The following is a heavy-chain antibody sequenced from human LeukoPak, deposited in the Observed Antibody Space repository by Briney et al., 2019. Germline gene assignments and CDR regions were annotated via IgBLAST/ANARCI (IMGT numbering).Heavy chain of an antibody. CDR3: AKESWFGELFGYYGMDV. V-gene: IGHV3-43*02. Sequence: GGSLRLSCAASGFTFDDYAMHWVRQAPGKGLEWVSLISGDGGSTYYADSVKGRFTISRDNSKNSLYLQMNSLRTEDTALYYCAKESWFGELFGYYGMDVWGQGTTVTVSS. CDR1: GFTFDDYA. CDR2: ISGDGGST. D-gene: IGHD3-10*01. J-gene: IGHJ6*02.